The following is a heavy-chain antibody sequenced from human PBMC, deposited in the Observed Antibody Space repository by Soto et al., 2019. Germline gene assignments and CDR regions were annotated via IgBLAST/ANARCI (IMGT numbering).Heavy chain of an antibody. Sequence: QVLLVQSGSEVKKPGASMKVSCQTSGYTFSDFALTWVRQVPDKGLEWLGWISPYTGKTNYAQRVHDRVDLTTDTSTRTAYLELRSLTYDDTAVYYCARLGWELLSGRRYFDYWGQGTLVTVSS. D-gene: IGHD1-26*01. CDR3: ARLGWELLSGRRYFDY. V-gene: IGHV1-18*04. J-gene: IGHJ4*02. CDR2: ISPYTGKT. CDR1: GYTFSDFA.